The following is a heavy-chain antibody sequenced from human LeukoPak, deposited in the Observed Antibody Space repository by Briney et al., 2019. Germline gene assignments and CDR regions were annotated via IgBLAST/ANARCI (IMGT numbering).Heavy chain of an antibody. Sequence: GGSLRLSCAASGFTFSNYWMTWVRQAPGKGLEWVSYISSSSSTIYYADSVKGRFTISRDNAKNSLYLQMNSLRAEDTAVYYCARDLPRGVIRDYYFDYWGQGTLVTVSS. D-gene: IGHD3-10*01. J-gene: IGHJ4*02. CDR2: ISSSSSTI. CDR3: ARDLPRGVIRDYYFDY. V-gene: IGHV3-48*01. CDR1: GFTFSNYW.